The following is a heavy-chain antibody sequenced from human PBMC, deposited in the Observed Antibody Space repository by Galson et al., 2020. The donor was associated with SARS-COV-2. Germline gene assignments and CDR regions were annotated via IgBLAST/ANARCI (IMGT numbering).Heavy chain of an antibody. CDR1: GGSFSGYY. J-gene: IGHJ6*03. V-gene: IGHV4-34*01. Sequence: SETLSLTCGVYGGSFSGYYWSWVRQSPGKGLEWIGEINDVGSTKYNPSLKSRVTISLDTYRNQLSLRLSSVTAADTAVYHCARGAAGHVSLRLEWYMDVWGKGTTVTGSS. CDR2: INDVGST. D-gene: IGHD2-15*01. CDR3: ARGAAGHVSLRLEWYMDV.